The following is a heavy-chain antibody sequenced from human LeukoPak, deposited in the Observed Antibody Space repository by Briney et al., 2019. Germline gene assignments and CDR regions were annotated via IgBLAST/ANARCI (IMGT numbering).Heavy chain of an antibody. D-gene: IGHD1-1*01. J-gene: IGHJ6*03. CDR2: INHSGST. CDR3: ARENGYTGYYYMDV. CDR1: GGSISSSNW. Sequence: SETLSLTCAVSGGSISSSNWWSWVRQPPGKGLEWIGEINHSGSTNYNPSLKSRVTISVDTSKNQFSLKLSSVTAADTAVYYCARENGYTGYYYMDVWGKGTTVTVSS. V-gene: IGHV4-4*02.